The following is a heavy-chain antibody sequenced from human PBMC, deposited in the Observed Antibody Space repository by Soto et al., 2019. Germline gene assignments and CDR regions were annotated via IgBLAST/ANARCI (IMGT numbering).Heavy chain of an antibody. V-gene: IGHV5-10-1*01. CDR3: ARARGGYCSGGSCYAYYYYYGMDV. CDR1: GYSFTSYW. CDR2: LDPSDSYT. D-gene: IGHD2-15*01. Sequence: PGESLKISCKGSGYSFTSYWITWVRQMPGKGLEWMGRLDPSDSYTDYSPSFQGHVTIPADKSISTAYLQWSSLKASDTAMYYCARARGGYCSGGSCYAYYYYYGMDVWGQGTTVTVSS. J-gene: IGHJ6*02.